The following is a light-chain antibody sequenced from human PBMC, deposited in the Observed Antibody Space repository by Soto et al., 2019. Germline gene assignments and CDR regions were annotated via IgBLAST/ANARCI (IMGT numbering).Light chain of an antibody. CDR1: SSNIGSNY. Sequence: QSVLTQPPSASGTPGQRVTISCSGSSSNIGSNYVYWYQQLPGTAPKLLIYRNNQRPSGVPDRFSGSKSGTSASLAISGLRSEYEADYYCSAWDDSLSVHVVFGGGTKVTVL. CDR3: SAWDDSLSVHVV. CDR2: RNN. V-gene: IGLV1-47*01. J-gene: IGLJ2*01.